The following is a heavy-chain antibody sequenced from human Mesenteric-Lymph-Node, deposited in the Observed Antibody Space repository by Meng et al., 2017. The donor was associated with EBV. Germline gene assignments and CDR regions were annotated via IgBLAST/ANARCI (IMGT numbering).Heavy chain of an antibody. V-gene: IGHV3-11*01. CDR1: GFTFSDYY. Sequence: VQLVESGGGLVKPGGSLRVSCAASGFTFSDYYMSWIRQAPGKGLEWVSYISDTGNTISYTDSVKGRFTISRDNAKNSLYLQMNSLRAGDTAVYYCARERASAADFDYWGQGTLVTVSS. CDR2: ISDTGNTI. J-gene: IGHJ4*02. D-gene: IGHD2-2*01. CDR3: ARERASAADFDY.